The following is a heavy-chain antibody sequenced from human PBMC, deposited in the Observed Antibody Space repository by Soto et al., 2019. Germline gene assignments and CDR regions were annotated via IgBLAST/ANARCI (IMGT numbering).Heavy chain of an antibody. V-gene: IGHV1-18*01. J-gene: IGHJ6*02. Sequence: SSVKVSCKTSGYTFTRNGISWVRQAPGQGLEWMGWISPNTGNIKYAQKLQGRVIMTTDTSTSTAYMELRSLRSDDTAVYYCVKDSDSNSWPSRDVWGQVTTVTVS. D-gene: IGHD3-22*01. CDR2: ISPNTGNI. CDR3: VKDSDSNSWPSRDV. CDR1: GYTFTRNG.